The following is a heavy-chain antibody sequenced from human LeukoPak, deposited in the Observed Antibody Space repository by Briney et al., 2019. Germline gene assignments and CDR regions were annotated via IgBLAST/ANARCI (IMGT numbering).Heavy chain of an antibody. CDR2: ISADNGNR. J-gene: IGHJ5*01. V-gene: IGHV1-18*01. CDR1: GYAFINYG. Sequence: ASVKVSCKDSGYAFINYGISWVGQAPGQGREWMGWISADNGNRNYAQQLQGRDNINTDTSTNTAYMELRRLRSDDTAVYYCARDRRGPSWFVYWGQGTLVTVSS. CDR3: ARDRRGPSWFVY.